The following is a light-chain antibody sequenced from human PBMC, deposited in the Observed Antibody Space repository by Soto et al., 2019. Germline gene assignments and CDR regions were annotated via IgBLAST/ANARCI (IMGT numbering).Light chain of an antibody. Sequence: EIVLTQSPATLSLSPGERATLSCRASQSVGTYLAWYQHNPGQAPRLLIYDASNRATGIPARFSGSGSGTDFTLTISSPEPEDFAVYYCQQRYNWPIPFGQGTRLEIK. CDR1: QSVGTY. V-gene: IGKV3-11*01. CDR2: DAS. J-gene: IGKJ2*01. CDR3: QQRYNWPIP.